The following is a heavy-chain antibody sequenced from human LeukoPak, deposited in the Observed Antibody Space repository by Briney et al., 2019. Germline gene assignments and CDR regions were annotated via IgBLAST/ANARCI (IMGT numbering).Heavy chain of an antibody. CDR3: ARWDGYSSSPDY. V-gene: IGHV1-2*02. CDR1: GYSLTGYY. Sequence: VSVKVSCKASGYSLTGYYMHWLRQAPGQGLEWMGWINPNSGGTGYAQKFQGRVTMTRDMSISTIYMELTRLRSDDTALYYCARWDGYSSSPDYWGQGTLVTVSS. D-gene: IGHD6-13*01. J-gene: IGHJ4*02. CDR2: INPNSGGT.